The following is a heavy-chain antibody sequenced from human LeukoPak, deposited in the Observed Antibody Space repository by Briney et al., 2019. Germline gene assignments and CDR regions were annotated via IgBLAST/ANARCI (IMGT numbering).Heavy chain of an antibody. CDR1: GYTFTNYD. V-gene: IGHV1-8*01. J-gene: IGHJ4*02. CDR3: ARSPHRYYLDS. Sequence: ASVKVSCKASGYTFTNYDINWVRQATGQGLEWMGWMNPNSGNTGYAQKFQGRVTMTRNTSITTTYMELSSLRSEDTAVYYCARSPHRYYLDSWGQGTLVTVSS. CDR2: MNPNSGNT.